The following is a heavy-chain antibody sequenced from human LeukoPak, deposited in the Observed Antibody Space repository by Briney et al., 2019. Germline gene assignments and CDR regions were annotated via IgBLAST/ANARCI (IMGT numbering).Heavy chain of an antibody. V-gene: IGHV4-34*01. CDR2: INRSGGT. CDR1: GGSFNSYY. CDR3: ARGATISQYYYGLDV. Sequence: SETLSLTCAVYGGSFNSYYWNWIRQPPGKGLEWIGEINRSGGTNYNPSLKSRVTISPDTSKNQFSLELNSVSVADTAVYYCARGATISQYYYGLDVWGQGTPVTVSS. J-gene: IGHJ6*02. D-gene: IGHD5-12*01.